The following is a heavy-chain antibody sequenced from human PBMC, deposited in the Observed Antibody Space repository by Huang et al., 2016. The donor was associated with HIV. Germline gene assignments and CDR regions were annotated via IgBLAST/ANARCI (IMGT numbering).Heavy chain of an antibody. CDR1: GGTFSSSA. Sequence: QVQLVQSAAEVKKPGSSVKVSCEASGGTFSSSALSWVRQDAGQGLEWMGRIIPLYGTTNYTQKFQGRGTITADESSSTAYMELRSLRSEDTTVYYCARASGRIQRPGGYFDLWGRGTLVTVSS. D-gene: IGHD5-18*01. CDR3: ARASGRIQRPGGYFDL. J-gene: IGHJ2*01. CDR2: IIPLYGTT. V-gene: IGHV1-69*18.